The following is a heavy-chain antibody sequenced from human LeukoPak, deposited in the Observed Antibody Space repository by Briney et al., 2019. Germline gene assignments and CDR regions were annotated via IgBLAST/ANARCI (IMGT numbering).Heavy chain of an antibody. V-gene: IGHV3-23*01. Sequence: QPGGSLRLSCAASGFTFSSYAMSWVRQVPGKGLEWVSGISGSGGSTYYADSVKGRCTISRDNSKNTLSLQMNRLRAEDTALYYCARGKGIAVSSFDYWGQGTLVTVSS. CDR3: ARGKGIAVSSFDY. CDR1: GFTFSSYA. J-gene: IGHJ4*02. D-gene: IGHD6-19*01. CDR2: ISGSGGST.